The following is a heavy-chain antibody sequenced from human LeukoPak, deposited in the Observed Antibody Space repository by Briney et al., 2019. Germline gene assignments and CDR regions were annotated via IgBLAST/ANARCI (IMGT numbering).Heavy chain of an antibody. CDR3: ARLGSLGVTLVWGGPSRTTIDY. CDR1: GYTFTSYY. CDR2: INPSSGGT. D-gene: IGHD3-16*01. Sequence: SVKVSCKASGYTFTSYYIHWVRQAPGQGPEWLGWINPSSGGTDYAQKFQGRVTMTRDTSTNTAYMELTSLRSDDTAVYYCARLGSLGVTLVWGGPSRTTIDYWGQGTLVTVSS. J-gene: IGHJ4*02. V-gene: IGHV1-2*02.